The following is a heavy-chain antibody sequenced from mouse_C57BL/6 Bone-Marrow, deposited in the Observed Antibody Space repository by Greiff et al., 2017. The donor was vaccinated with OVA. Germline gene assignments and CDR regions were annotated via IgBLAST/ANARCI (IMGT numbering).Heavy chain of an antibody. V-gene: IGHV1-81*01. CDR1: GYTFTSYG. Sequence: VQLQQSGAELARPGASVKLSCKASGYTFTSYGISWVKQRTGKGLEWIGEIYPRSGNTYYNEQFKGKATLTEDKSSSTAYMELSSLTSEDSAVSFCASRDDGSTYFDYWGQGTTLTVSS. CDR3: ASRDDGSTYFDY. CDR2: IYPRSGNT. J-gene: IGHJ2*01. D-gene: IGHD2-3*01.